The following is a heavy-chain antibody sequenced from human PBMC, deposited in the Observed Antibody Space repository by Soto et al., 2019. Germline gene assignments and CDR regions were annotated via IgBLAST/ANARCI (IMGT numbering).Heavy chain of an antibody. J-gene: IGHJ3*02. CDR2: IYYSGST. CDR3: ARRGCQYTSSRPWGFDI. D-gene: IGHD6-13*01. Sequence: PSETLSLTCTVSGGSISSYYWSWIRQPPGKGLEWIGYIYYSGSTNYNPSLNSRVTMSVDTSKNQVSLKLSSVTAADTALYYCARRGCQYTSSRPWGFDIWGQGTMVTVSS. V-gene: IGHV4-59*08. CDR1: GGSISSYY.